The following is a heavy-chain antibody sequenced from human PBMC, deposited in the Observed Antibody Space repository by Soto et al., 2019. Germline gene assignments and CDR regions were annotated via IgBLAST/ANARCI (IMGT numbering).Heavy chain of an antibody. CDR3: AIRKTGSHFDY. D-gene: IGHD1-26*01. V-gene: IGHV3-23*01. J-gene: IGHJ4*02. CDR2: IGASGAAT. CDR1: GFTFSSYA. Sequence: GGSLRLSCAASGFTFSSYAMSWVRQAPGKGLEWVSGIGASGAATYYADSVKGRFTISRDNSKNTLHLQMNSLRAEDTAAYSCAIRKTGSHFDYSGQGTLVTVYS.